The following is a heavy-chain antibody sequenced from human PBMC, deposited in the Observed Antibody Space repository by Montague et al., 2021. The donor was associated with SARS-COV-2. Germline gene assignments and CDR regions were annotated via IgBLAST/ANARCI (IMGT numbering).Heavy chain of an antibody. CDR1: RGSISSGGNY. D-gene: IGHD6-13*01. J-gene: IGHJ5*02. CDR2: SYYSGST. V-gene: IGHV4-31*03. Sequence: TLSLTCTVSRGSISSGGNYWSWIGQHPVKGLEWIGYSYYSGSTYYNPSLKSRVSISVDTSKNQFSLKLSSVTAADTAVYYCARGRRYSSTWYGAFDPWGQGMQVTVSS. CDR3: ARGRRYSSTWYGAFDP.